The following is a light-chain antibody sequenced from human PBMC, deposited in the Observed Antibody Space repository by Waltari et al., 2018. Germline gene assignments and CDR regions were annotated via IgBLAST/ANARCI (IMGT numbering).Light chain of an antibody. CDR3: QQYYTIPPRT. CDR2: WAS. V-gene: IGKV4-1*01. CDR1: QSVLYTSNNKNY. J-gene: IGKJ1*01. Sequence: DIVMTQSPDSLAVSLGERATINCKSSQSVLYTSNNKNYLAWYQQKPGQPPKLLIYWASTRKSGVPERFSGSGSGTDFTLTISSLQAEDVAVYYCQQYYTIPPRTFGQGTKVEIK.